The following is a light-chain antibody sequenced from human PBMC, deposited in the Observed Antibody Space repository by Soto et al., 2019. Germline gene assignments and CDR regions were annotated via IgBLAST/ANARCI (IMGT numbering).Light chain of an antibody. J-gene: IGKJ1*01. Sequence: MTQSPSTLSAPVGDRFTIPSRCSQSISTWLAWYQQKPGQAHRLIIYDAYSRATGIPARFSGSGSGTEFTLTISRLKSEDFAVYYCQQYNNWPRWPLGQGTKVDIK. V-gene: IGKV3-15*01. CDR2: DAY. CDR3: QQYNNWPRWP. CDR1: QSISTW.